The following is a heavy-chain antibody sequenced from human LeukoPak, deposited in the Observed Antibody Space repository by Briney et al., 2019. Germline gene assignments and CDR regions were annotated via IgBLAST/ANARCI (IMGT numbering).Heavy chain of an antibody. CDR2: IRSAVETT. CDR1: GFTMSHYG. D-gene: IGHD3/OR15-3a*01. J-gene: IGHJ4*02. V-gene: IGHV3-23*01. CDR3: AKHFCTGLDCSLFDS. Sequence: PGGSLRLSCAASGFTMSHYGVSWLRQAPGKGLEWISGIRSAVETTHYADSVKGRFIISRDDSKNALSLQLNSLRPEDTALYYRAKHFCTGLDCSLFDSWGQGTLVTVSS.